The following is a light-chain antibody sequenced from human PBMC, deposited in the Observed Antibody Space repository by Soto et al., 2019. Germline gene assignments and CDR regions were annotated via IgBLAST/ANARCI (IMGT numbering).Light chain of an antibody. J-gene: IGLJ3*02. CDR1: NRDVGSYNL. CDR3: AAWDDSLIGWV. CDR2: EVR. Sequence: QSALTQPASVSGSPGQSITIACTGTNRDVGSYNLVSWYQQRPGEAPKLIISEVRNRPSGISYRFTGSKSGNTASLTISGLQAEDEADHFCAAWDDSLIGWVFGGGTKVTVL. V-gene: IGLV2-14*01.